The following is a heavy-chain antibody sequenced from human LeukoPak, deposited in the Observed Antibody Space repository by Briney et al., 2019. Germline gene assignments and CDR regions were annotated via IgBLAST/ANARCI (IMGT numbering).Heavy chain of an antibody. Sequence: KASETLSLTCTVSGGSISSYYWSWIRQPPGKGLEWIGYIYYSGSTNYNPSLKSRVTISVDTSKNQFPLKLSSVTAADTAVYYCARSPEYDFWSGSPYFDYWGQGTLVTVSS. J-gene: IGHJ4*02. CDR1: GGSISSYY. CDR2: IYYSGST. D-gene: IGHD3-3*01. V-gene: IGHV4-59*01. CDR3: ARSPEYDFWSGSPYFDY.